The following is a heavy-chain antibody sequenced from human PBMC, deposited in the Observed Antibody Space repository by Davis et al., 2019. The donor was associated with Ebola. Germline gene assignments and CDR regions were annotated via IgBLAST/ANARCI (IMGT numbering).Heavy chain of an antibody. Sequence: GESLKISCAASGFNFSDYGLHWVRQAPGKGLEWVAVTSFGGSNKFYADYVRGRFTISVDSSKNTVYLQMNSLVAEDTAVYHCARDGIAIFYYYGMDVWGQGTLVTVSS. J-gene: IGHJ6*02. CDR1: GFNFSDYG. D-gene: IGHD6-13*01. CDR2: TSFGGSNK. V-gene: IGHV3-30*04. CDR3: ARDGIAIFYYYGMDV.